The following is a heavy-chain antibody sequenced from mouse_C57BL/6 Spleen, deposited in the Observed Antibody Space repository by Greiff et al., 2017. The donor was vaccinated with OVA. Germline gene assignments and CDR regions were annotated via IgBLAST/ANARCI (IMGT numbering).Heavy chain of an antibody. Sequence: QVQLQQSGAELVRPGTSVKVSCKASGYAFTNYLIEWVKQRPGQGLEWIGVINPGSGGTNYNEKFKGKATLTADKSSSTAYMQLSSLTSEDSAVYFCARLGAYYYGSSYEDFDYWGQGTTLTVSS. CDR2: INPGSGGT. CDR1: GYAFTNYL. D-gene: IGHD1-1*01. J-gene: IGHJ2*01. CDR3: ARLGAYYYGSSYEDFDY. V-gene: IGHV1-54*01.